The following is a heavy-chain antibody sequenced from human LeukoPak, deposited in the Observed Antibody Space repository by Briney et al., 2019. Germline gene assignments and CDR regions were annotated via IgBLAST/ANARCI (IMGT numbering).Heavy chain of an antibody. V-gene: IGHV4-30-2*01. CDR3: ARVEYSSSLVNWFDP. J-gene: IGHJ5*02. Sequence: PSETLSLTCAVSGGSNSSGGYSWSWIRQPPGKGLEWIGYIYHSGSTYYNPSLKSRVTISVDRSKNQFSLKLSSVTAADTAVYYCARVEYSSSLVNWFDPWGQGTLVTVSS. CDR1: GGSNSSGGYS. CDR2: IYHSGST. D-gene: IGHD6-6*01.